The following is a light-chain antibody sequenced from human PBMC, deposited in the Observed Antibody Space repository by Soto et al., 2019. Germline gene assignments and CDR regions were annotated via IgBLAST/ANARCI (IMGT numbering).Light chain of an antibody. CDR2: GNS. J-gene: IGLJ2*01. V-gene: IGLV1-40*01. CDR3: QSYDSSLKAVV. Sequence: QSVLTQPPSVSGAPGQRVTISCTGSSSNIGARYDVHWYQQLPGTAPKLLIYGNSNRPSGVPDRFSGSKSGTSASLAITGLQAEDEADYYCQSYDSSLKAVVFGGGTKLTVL. CDR1: SSNIGARYD.